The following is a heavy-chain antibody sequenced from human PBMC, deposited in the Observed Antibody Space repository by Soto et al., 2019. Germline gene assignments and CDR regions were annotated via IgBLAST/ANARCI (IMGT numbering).Heavy chain of an antibody. V-gene: IGHV1-3*01. CDR1: GYTFTRSG. J-gene: IGHJ4*02. Sequence: ASVKVSCKASGYTFTRSGISWVRQAPGQGLEWMGWINAGNGNTKYSQKFQGRVTITRDTSASTAYMELSSLRFEDTAVYYCARAVAVPADFDYWGQGTLVTVSS. D-gene: IGHD6-19*01. CDR2: INAGNGNT. CDR3: ARAVAVPADFDY.